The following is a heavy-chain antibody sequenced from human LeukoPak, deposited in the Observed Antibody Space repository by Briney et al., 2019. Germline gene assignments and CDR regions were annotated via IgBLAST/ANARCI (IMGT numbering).Heavy chain of an antibody. CDR2: ITSDGSST. Sequence: GGSLRLSCAASGLTFNSYWMHWVRHAPGKGLVWVSLITSDGSSTTYADSVKGRFTISRDNAKNTLYLQMNSLRAEDTAVYYCARDRSISAAGDTYWGQGTLVTVSS. D-gene: IGHD6-13*01. CDR3: ARDRSISAAGDTY. J-gene: IGHJ4*02. CDR1: GLTFNSYW. V-gene: IGHV3-74*01.